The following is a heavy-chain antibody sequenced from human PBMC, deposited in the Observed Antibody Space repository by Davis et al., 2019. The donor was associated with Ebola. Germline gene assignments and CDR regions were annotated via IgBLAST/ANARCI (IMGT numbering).Heavy chain of an antibody. CDR3: EVGATYYYYYGMDV. V-gene: IGHV3-30*02. Sequence: GESLKISCAASGFTFSSYDMHWVRQAPGKGLEWMALIRYDGSNKYYADSVKGRFTISRDNSNNTLSLQMNSLRAEDTAVYYCEVGATYYYYYGMDVWGQGTTVTVSS. J-gene: IGHJ6*02. CDR2: IRYDGSNK. CDR1: GFTFSSYD. D-gene: IGHD1-26*01.